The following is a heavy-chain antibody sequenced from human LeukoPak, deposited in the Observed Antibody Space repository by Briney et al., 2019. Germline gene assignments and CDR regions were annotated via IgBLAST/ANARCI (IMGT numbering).Heavy chain of an antibody. CDR1: GFTFSTYW. D-gene: IGHD5-12*01. CDR3: ARRIRRDGYHFDY. CDR2: IRQDGSDK. V-gene: IGHV3-7*01. Sequence: GGSLRLSCATSGFTFSTYWVGWVRQAPDKGLEWVAHIRQDGSDKYYVDSVRGRFTISRDNAKNSLYLEMNNLRAVDTAVYYCARRIRRDGYHFDYWGQGTLVTVSS. J-gene: IGHJ4*02.